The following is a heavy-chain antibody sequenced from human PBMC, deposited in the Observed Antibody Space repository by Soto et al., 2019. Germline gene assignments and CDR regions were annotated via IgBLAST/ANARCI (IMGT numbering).Heavy chain of an antibody. D-gene: IGHD2-2*01. J-gene: IGHJ4*02. CDR1: GYTFTSYT. V-gene: IGHV1-2*04. Sequence: ASVKVSCKASGYTFTSYTIHWVRQAPGQRLEWMGWINAGSGDTKYSQKFQGWVTMTRDTSISTAYMELSRLRSDDTAVYYCARERCSSTSCYGGGFDYWGRG. CDR2: INAGSGDT. CDR3: ARERCSSTSCYGGGFDY.